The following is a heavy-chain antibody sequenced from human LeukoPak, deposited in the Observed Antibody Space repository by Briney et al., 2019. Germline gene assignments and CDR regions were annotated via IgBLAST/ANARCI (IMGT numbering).Heavy chain of an antibody. V-gene: IGHV1-2*02. D-gene: IGHD4-17*01. J-gene: IGHJ2*01. CDR1: GYSFTDSY. Sequence: GASVKVSCKASGYSFTDSYIHWVRQAPGQGLEWMGWINPNSGGTNYAQKFQGRVTMTRDTSISTAYMDLSSLRFDDTAMYYCARDAGDFDWYFDLWGRGTPVTVSA. CDR2: INPNSGGT. CDR3: ARDAGDFDWYFDL.